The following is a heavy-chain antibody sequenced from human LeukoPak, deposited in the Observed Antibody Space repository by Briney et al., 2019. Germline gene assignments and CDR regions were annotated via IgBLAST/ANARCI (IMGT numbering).Heavy chain of an antibody. Sequence: GGSLRLSCAASGFTFTYYWMHWVRQAPGKGLEWVSSISSISSDIYYADSMKGRFTISRDNAKNSVYLQMNSLRAEDTAVYYCARDPPRSRNWAYDAFDLWGQGTMVTVSS. V-gene: IGHV3-21*01. CDR1: GFTFTYYW. CDR2: ISSISSDI. J-gene: IGHJ3*01. CDR3: ARDPPRSRNWAYDAFDL. D-gene: IGHD7-27*01.